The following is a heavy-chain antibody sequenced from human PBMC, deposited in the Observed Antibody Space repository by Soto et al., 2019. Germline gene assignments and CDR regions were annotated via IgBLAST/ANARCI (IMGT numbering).Heavy chain of an antibody. CDR1: GFTFSSYS. Sequence: GGSLRLSCAASGFTFSSYSMNWVRQAPGKGLEWVSSISSSSSYIYYADSVKGRFTISRDNAKNSLYLQMNSLRAEDTAVYYCARDSGRGSNYAMDYYYYGMDVWGQGTTVTVSS. V-gene: IGHV3-21*01. CDR2: ISSSSSYI. J-gene: IGHJ6*02. CDR3: ARDSGRGSNYAMDYYYYGMDV. D-gene: IGHD4-4*01.